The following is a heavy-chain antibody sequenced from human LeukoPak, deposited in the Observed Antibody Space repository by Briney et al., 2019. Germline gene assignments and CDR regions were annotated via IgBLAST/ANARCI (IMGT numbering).Heavy chain of an antibody. Sequence: PSETLSLTCTVSGGSFSSYYWSWIRQPPGKGLEWVGYINYSGSTNYNPSLKSRVTISVDTYKNQFSLKLSSVTAADTAVYYCARRRKYSYDSSGANYAFDIWGQGTMVTVSS. CDR1: GGSFSSYY. CDR2: INYSGST. CDR3: ARRRKYSYDSSGANYAFDI. J-gene: IGHJ3*02. V-gene: IGHV4-59*08. D-gene: IGHD3-22*01.